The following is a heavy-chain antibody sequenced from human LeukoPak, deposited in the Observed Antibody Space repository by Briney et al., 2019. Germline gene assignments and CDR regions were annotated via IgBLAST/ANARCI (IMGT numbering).Heavy chain of an antibody. J-gene: IGHJ4*02. V-gene: IGHV3-23*01. CDR2: ISGSGGST. D-gene: IGHD5-24*01. CDR1: GFTFNNYA. CDR3: AKPPRLATYYFDY. Sequence: GGSLRLSCAVSGFTFNNYAMSWVRQAPGKGLEWASGISGSGGSTYYADSVKGRFTISRDNSKNTLYLQMNSLRADDTAVYYCAKPPRLATYYFDYWGQGTLVTVSS.